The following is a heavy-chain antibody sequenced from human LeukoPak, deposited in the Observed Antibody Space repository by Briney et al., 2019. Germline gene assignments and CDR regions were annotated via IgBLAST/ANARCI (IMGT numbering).Heavy chain of an antibody. Sequence: SETLSLTCTVSGGSISSSSYYWGWIRRPPGKGLEWIASIYYSGSTYYNPSLKSRVTISVDTSKNQLSLKLSSLTAADTAVYYCARHEYSGSYYGLSWFDPWGQGTLVTVSS. CDR1: GGSISSSSYY. CDR2: IYYSGST. J-gene: IGHJ5*02. D-gene: IGHD1-26*01. V-gene: IGHV4-39*01. CDR3: ARHEYSGSYYGLSWFDP.